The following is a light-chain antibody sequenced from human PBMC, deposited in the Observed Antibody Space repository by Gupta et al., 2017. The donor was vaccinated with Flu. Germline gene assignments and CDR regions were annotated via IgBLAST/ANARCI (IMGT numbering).Light chain of an antibody. J-gene: IGLJ1*01. Sequence: QSALTQPASVSGSPGQSITISCTGSSSDVDGYNFVSWYQQRPGKAPKLIIYEVSNRPSGVSNRFSGSKSGNTASLTISGLQPEDEADYFCSSYTSNFFYVFGSGTMVTVL. CDR3: SSYTSNFFYV. CDR2: EVS. V-gene: IGLV2-14*01. CDR1: SSDVDGYNF.